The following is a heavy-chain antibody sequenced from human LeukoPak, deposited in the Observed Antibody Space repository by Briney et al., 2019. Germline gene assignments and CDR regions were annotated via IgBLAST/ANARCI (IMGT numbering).Heavy chain of an antibody. J-gene: IGHJ5*02. D-gene: IGHD6-13*01. V-gene: IGHV3-23*01. Sequence: GGSLRLSCTASGFTFSSYAMSWVRQAPGKGLEWVSAISGSGGSTYYADSVKGRFTISRDNSKNTLYLQMNSLRAEDTAVYYCAKLGSSPESWSWFDPWGQGTLVTVSS. CDR3: AKLGSSPESWSWFDP. CDR1: GFTFSSYA. CDR2: ISGSGGST.